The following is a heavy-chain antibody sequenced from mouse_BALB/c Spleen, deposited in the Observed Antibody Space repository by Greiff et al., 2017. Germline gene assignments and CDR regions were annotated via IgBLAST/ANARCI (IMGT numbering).Heavy chain of an antibody. CDR1: GYTFTEYT. CDR2: INPNNGGT. Sequence: VQLQQSGPELVKPGASVKISCKTSGYTFTEYTMHWVKQSHGKSLEWIGGINPNNGGTSYNQKFQGKATITADTSSNTAYLQLSSLTSEDTAVYYCARDGDYGAWFAYWGQGTLVTVSA. CDR3: ARDGDYGAWFAY. V-gene: IGHV1-18*01. D-gene: IGHD1-1*01. J-gene: IGHJ3*01.